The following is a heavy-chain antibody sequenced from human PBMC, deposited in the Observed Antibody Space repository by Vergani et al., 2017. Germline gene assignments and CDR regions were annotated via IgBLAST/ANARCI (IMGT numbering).Heavy chain of an antibody. CDR1: GYSISSGYY. D-gene: IGHD6-6*01. J-gene: IGHJ5*02. CDR3: ARDRRQLAPVGYWFDP. CDR2: IYYSGST. Sequence: QVQLQESGPGLVKPSETLSLTCAVSGYSISSGYYWGWIRPPPGKGLEWIGYIYYSGSTNYNPSLKSRVTISVDTSKNQFSLKLSSVTAADTAVYYCARDRRQLAPVGYWFDPWGQGTLVTVSS. V-gene: IGHV4-61*01.